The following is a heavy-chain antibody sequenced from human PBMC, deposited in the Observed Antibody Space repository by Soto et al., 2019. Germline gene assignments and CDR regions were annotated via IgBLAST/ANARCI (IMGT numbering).Heavy chain of an antibody. CDR1: GFSFGSYA. D-gene: IGHD5-12*01. V-gene: IGHV3-23*01. J-gene: IGHJ4*02. Sequence: GGSLRLSCAASGFSFGSYAMSWFRQAPGKGLEWVSAISGSGGSTYYADSVKGRFTISRDNSKNTLYLQMNSLRAEDTAVYYCAKDLGGWLQFPSFDEWGKGTLVTVSS. CDR2: ISGSGGST. CDR3: AKDLGGWLQFPSFDE.